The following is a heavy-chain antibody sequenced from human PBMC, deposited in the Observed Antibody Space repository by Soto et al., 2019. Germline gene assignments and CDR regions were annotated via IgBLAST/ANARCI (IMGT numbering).Heavy chain of an antibody. Sequence: QDQLVQSGAEVKKPGSSVKVSCKASGGTFSSHTFSWVRQAPGQGLEWMGRIIPALGTATYAQKFQGRVTITADELATTVYMELNSLRSEDTAVYYCARPDFGDYWYFDLWGRGTLVTVSS. CDR2: IIPALGTA. CDR1: GGTFSSHT. J-gene: IGHJ2*01. CDR3: ARPDFGDYWYFDL. D-gene: IGHD4-17*01. V-gene: IGHV1-69*08.